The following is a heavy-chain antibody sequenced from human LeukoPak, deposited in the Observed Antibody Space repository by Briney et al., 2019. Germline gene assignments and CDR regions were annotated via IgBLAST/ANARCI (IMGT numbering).Heavy chain of an antibody. Sequence: ASVKVSCKVSGYTLTELSMHWVRQAPGKGLEWTGGFDPEDGETIYAQKFQGRVTMTEDTSTDTAYMELSSLRSEDTAVYYCATDSSGWYYYYGMDAWGQGTTVTVSS. CDR3: ATDSSGWYYYYGMDA. J-gene: IGHJ6*02. V-gene: IGHV1-24*01. CDR2: FDPEDGET. CDR1: GYTLTELS. D-gene: IGHD6-19*01.